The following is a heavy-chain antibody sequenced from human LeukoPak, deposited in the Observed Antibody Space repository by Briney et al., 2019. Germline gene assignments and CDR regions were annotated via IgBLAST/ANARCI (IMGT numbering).Heavy chain of an antibody. D-gene: IGHD2-8*02. CDR3: ARALLVTTSGYFYYYMDV. Sequence: SETLSLTCDVSGGPISSFYWTWIRQPVGKGLEWIGRIYSSGSSNYNPSLKSRVTMSVDMSKNQFSLKLSSVTAADTTVYYCARALLVTTSGYFYYYMDVWGKGTTVSVSS. CDR1: GGPISSFY. V-gene: IGHV4-4*07. J-gene: IGHJ6*03. CDR2: IYSSGSS.